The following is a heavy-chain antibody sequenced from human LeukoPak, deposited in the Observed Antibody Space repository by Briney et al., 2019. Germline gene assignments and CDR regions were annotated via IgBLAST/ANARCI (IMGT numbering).Heavy chain of an antibody. CDR3: ARDRDGGFAFDI. CDR2: IMPNGETR. V-gene: IGHV3-64*01. D-gene: IGHD2-15*01. CDR1: GFSFSNYV. Sequence: GGSLRLSCAAPGFSFSNYVMHWVRQAPGKGLEYVSAIMPNGETRGYANSMKGRFTISRDNSKNTLYLQMGSLRAEDIAIYYCARDRDGGFAFDIWGQGTLVTVSS. J-gene: IGHJ3*02.